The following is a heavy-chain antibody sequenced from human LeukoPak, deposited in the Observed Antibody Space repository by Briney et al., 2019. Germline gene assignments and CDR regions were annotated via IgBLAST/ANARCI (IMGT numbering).Heavy chain of an antibody. Sequence: GGSLRLSCAASGFTFSSYWMSWVRQAPGKGLERVANIKQDGSEKYYVDSVKGRFTISRDNAKNSLYLQMNSLRAEDTAVYYCARVMSWYDFWSGYYTGGAFDIWGQGTMVTVSS. J-gene: IGHJ3*02. CDR2: IKQDGSEK. CDR1: GFTFSSYW. CDR3: ARVMSWYDFWSGYYTGGAFDI. V-gene: IGHV3-7*01. D-gene: IGHD3-3*01.